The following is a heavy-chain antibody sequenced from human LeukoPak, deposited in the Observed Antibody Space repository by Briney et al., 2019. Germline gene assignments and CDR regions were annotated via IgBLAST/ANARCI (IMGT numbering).Heavy chain of an antibody. CDR3: AKAPPIYYDRSGYYPFQH. D-gene: IGHD3-22*01. V-gene: IGHV3-66*01. Sequence: GGSLRLSCAASGFSVSSNYMSWVRQAPGKGLEWVSVIYTGGSTYYADSVKGRFTISRDNSKNTLYLHMNSLRSEDTARYYCAKAPPIYYDRSGYYPFQHWGQGTLVTVSS. CDR1: GFSVSSNY. CDR2: IYTGGST. J-gene: IGHJ1*01.